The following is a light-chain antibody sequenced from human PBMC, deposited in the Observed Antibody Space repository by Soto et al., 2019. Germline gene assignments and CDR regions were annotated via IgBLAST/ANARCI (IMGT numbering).Light chain of an antibody. J-gene: IGKJ1*01. V-gene: IGKV3-20*01. Sequence: EIVLTQSPGTLSLSPGERATLSCRASQSVSSNYLAWYQQKPGQAPRLLIYDASSRAAGIPDRFSGSGSGTDFTLTISRLEPEDFAVYYCQQYSSAPRTFDQGTKVDIK. CDR1: QSVSSNY. CDR3: QQYSSAPRT. CDR2: DAS.